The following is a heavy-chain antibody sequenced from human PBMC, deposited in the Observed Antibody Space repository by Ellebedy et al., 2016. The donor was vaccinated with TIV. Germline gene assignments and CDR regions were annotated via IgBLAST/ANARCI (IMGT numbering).Heavy chain of an antibody. CDR1: GYTFTGYY. V-gene: IGHV1-18*04. CDR2: ISAYNGNT. J-gene: IGHJ3*02. Sequence: ASVKVSXXASGYTFTGYYMHWVRQAPGQGLEWMGWISAYNGNTNYAQKLQGRVTMTTDTSTSTAYMELRSLRSDDTAVYYCARDRGYIVVDAGVAFDIWGQGTMVTVSS. CDR3: ARDRGYIVVDAGVAFDI. D-gene: IGHD2-2*01.